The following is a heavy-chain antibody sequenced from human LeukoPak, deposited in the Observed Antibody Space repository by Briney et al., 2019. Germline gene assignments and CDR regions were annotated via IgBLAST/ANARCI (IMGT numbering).Heavy chain of an antibody. V-gene: IGHV1-8*01. J-gene: IGHJ6*02. D-gene: IGHD1-26*01. Sequence: ASVKVSCKASGYTFTSYDINWVRQATGQGLEWMGWMNPNSGNTGYAQKFQGRVTMTRNTSISTAYMELSSLRSEDTAVYYCARDSGSYSPQPPLSYGMDVWGQGTTVTVSS. CDR3: ARDSGSYSPQPPLSYGMDV. CDR2: MNPNSGNT. CDR1: GYTFTSYD.